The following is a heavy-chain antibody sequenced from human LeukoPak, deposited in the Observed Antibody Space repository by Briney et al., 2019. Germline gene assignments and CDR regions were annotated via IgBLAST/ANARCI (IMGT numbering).Heavy chain of an antibody. Sequence: ASVKVSCKASGYTFTSYDINWVRQATGQGLEWMGWMNPNSGNTGYAQKFQGRVTMTRNTSISTAYMELSSLRSEDTAVYYCARGPGYSYGRDYGMDVWGQGTLVTVSS. D-gene: IGHD5-18*01. CDR2: MNPNSGNT. CDR3: ARGPGYSYGRDYGMDV. V-gene: IGHV1-8*01. J-gene: IGHJ6*02. CDR1: GYTFTSYD.